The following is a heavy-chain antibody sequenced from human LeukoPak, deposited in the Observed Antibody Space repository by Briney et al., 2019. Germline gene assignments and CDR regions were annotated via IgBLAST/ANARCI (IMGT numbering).Heavy chain of an antibody. CDR2: IYYSGST. CDR3: ARERTGWFDP. V-gene: IGHV4-59*12. CDR1: GGSISSYY. J-gene: IGHJ5*02. Sequence: SETLSLICTVSGGSISSYYWSWIRHPPGKGLEWIGYIYYSGSTSYKPSLKSRVTISVDTSKNQFSLKLSSVTAADTAVYYCARERTGWFDPWGQGTLVTVSS.